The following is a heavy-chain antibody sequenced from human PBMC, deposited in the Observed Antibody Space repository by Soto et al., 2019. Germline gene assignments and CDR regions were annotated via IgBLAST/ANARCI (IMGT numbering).Heavy chain of an antibody. CDR1: GGSISSYY. V-gene: IGHV4-59*01. J-gene: IGHJ5*02. Sequence: QVQLQESGPGLVKPSETLSLTCTVSGGSISSYYWSWIRQPPGKGLEWIGYIYYSGSTNYNPSLKSRVTISVDTSKNQFSLKLSSVTAADTAVYYCAGYSSGWYHRFDPWGQGTLVTDSS. CDR2: IYYSGST. CDR3: AGYSSGWYHRFDP. D-gene: IGHD6-19*01.